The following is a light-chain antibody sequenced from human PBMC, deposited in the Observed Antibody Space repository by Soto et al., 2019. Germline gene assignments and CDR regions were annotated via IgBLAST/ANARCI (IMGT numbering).Light chain of an antibody. CDR1: QSVISNY. J-gene: IGKJ1*01. CDR2: AAS. Sequence: EVVLTQSPGTVSLSPGERVTLSCRASQSVISNYLAWYQQRPGQAPRLLIYAASSRATGIPDRFSGSGSGTDVTLSISSLEPEDLAVYYCQRYGSSLTWTFGQGTKVEMK. CDR3: QRYGSSLTWT. V-gene: IGKV3-20*01.